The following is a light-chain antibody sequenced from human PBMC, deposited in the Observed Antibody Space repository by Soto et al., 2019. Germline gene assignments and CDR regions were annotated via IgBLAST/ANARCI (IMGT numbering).Light chain of an antibody. CDR1: SSHIGSNT. CDR2: SNN. Sequence: QSVLTQPPSASGTPGQRVTISCSGSSSHIGSNTVNWYQQLPGTAPKPLIYSNNQRPSGVPDRFSGSKSGTSASLAISGLQSEDEADYYCAAWDDSLNGRYVFGTGTKVTVL. V-gene: IGLV1-44*01. J-gene: IGLJ1*01. CDR3: AAWDDSLNGRYV.